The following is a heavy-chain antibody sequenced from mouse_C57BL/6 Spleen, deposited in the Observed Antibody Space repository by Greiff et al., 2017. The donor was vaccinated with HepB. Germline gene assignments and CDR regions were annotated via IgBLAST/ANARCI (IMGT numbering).Heavy chain of an antibody. CDR1: GYTFTDYY. CDR2: INPNNGGT. J-gene: IGHJ2*01. Sequence: EVQLQQSGPELVKPGASVKISCKASGYTFTDYYMNWVKQSHGKSLEWIGDINPNNGGTSYNQKFKGKATLTVDKSSSTAYMELRSLTSEDSAVYYGARDYGSSYYFDYWGQGTTLTVSS. D-gene: IGHD1-1*01. V-gene: IGHV1-26*01. CDR3: ARDYGSSYYFDY.